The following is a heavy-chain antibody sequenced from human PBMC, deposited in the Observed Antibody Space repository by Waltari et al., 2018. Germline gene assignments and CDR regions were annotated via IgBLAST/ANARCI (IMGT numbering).Heavy chain of an antibody. V-gene: IGHV1-58*01. Sequence: QMQLVQSGPELKTPGTLVTVSRHASGFIFTSSSVQWVRQARVQRLEWIGWIVVGSGNTNYAQKFQERLTITRDMSTSTAYMELSSLRSEDTAVYYCAADRYDSTFCSYWGQGTLVTVSS. CDR3: AADRYDSTFCSY. D-gene: IGHD3-16*01. CDR2: IVVGSGNT. J-gene: IGHJ4*02. CDR1: GFIFTSSS.